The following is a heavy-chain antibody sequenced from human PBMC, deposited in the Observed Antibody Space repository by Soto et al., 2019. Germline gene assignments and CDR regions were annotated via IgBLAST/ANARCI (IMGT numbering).Heavy chain of an antibody. CDR1: GFTFSSYA. V-gene: IGHV3-30-3*01. D-gene: IGHD6-19*01. CDR3: ARVPIAVAGTGYYFDY. Sequence: GGSLRLSCAASGFTFSSYAMHWVRQAPGKGLEWVAVISYDGSSKYYADTEKGRYTNSRDNSKKTLNQKINSLRAEDTAVYYCARVPIAVAGTGYYFDYWGQGT. CDR2: ISYDGSSK. J-gene: IGHJ4*02.